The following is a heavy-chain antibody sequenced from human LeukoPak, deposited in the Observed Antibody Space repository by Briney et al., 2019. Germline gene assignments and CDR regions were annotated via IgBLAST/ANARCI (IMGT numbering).Heavy chain of an antibody. Sequence: GASLRLSCAASGFTFSSYAMSWVRQAPGKGLEWVAVISYDGSNKYYADSVKGRFTISRDNSKNTLYLQMNSLRAEDTAVYYCAKDPGEQQLVDLEYYFDYWGREPWSPSPQ. CDR1: GFTFSSYA. D-gene: IGHD6-13*01. CDR3: AKDPGEQQLVDLEYYFDY. J-gene: IGHJ4*02. V-gene: IGHV3-30*18. CDR2: ISYDGSNK.